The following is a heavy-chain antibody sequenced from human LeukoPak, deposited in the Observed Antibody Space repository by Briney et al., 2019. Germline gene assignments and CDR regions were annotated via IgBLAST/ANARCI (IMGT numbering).Heavy chain of an antibody. CDR3: AKSCKSGFDP. CDR2: ISYDGSNK. Sequence: PGRSLRLSCAASGFTFKNYGMHWVRQAPGKGLEWVAVISYDGSNKYYADSVKGRFTISRDNSKNTLYLQMNSLRAEDTAVYYCAKSCKSGFDPWGQGTLVTVSS. CDR1: GFTFKNYG. J-gene: IGHJ5*02. V-gene: IGHV3-30*18.